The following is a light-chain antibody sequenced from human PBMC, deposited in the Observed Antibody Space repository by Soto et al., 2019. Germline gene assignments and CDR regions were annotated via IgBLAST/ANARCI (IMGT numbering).Light chain of an antibody. Sequence: EIVMTQSPATLSVSPGERATLSCRASQSVSSNLAWYQQKPGQAPRLIIYGASTRATDIPARFSGSGSGTEFTLTISSXQSEDFAVYYCQQYNNWPINFGQGTRLETK. CDR3: QQYNNWPIN. CDR1: QSVSSN. CDR2: GAS. J-gene: IGKJ5*01. V-gene: IGKV3-15*01.